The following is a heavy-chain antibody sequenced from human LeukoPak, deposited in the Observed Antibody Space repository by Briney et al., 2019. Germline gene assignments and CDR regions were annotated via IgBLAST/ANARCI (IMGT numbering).Heavy chain of an antibody. CDR2: ISGKGGST. CDR1: GFTFSSYA. Sequence: GGSLRLSCAASGFTFSSYAMSWVRQAPGKGLEWVSAISGKGGSTYYADSVKVRFTISRDNSKNTMNLKIKSLRAENTDVYYCAKDWTYGSGSYLGAAPNWFDPWGQGTLVTVSS. J-gene: IGHJ5*02. D-gene: IGHD3-10*01. CDR3: AKDWTYGSGSYLGAAPNWFDP. V-gene: IGHV3-23*01.